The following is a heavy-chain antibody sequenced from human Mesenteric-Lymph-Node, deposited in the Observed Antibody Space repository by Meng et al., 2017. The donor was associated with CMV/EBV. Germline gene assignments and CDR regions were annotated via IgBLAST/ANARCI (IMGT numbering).Heavy chain of an antibody. Sequence: GGSLRLSCVASGVTVSRSYMSWVRQAPGKGLECVAVIYNPYSTYYADSVKGRVTISRDNAKNSLYLQMNSLRADDTAVYYCARGDNWKLTVYGGMDVWGLGTTVTVSS. CDR2: IYNPYST. D-gene: IGHD1-20*01. V-gene: IGHV3-53*01. CDR3: ARGDNWKLTVYGGMDV. CDR1: GVTVSRSY. J-gene: IGHJ6*02.